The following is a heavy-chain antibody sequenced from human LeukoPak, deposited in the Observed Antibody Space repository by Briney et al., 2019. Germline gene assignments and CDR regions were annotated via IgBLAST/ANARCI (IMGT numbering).Heavy chain of an antibody. D-gene: IGHD6-19*01. J-gene: IGHJ5*02. CDR3: ARGGKTKQWLVRVGYNWFDP. CDR2: IYYSGST. Sequence: SETLSLTCTVSGGSISSYYWSWIRQPPGKGLEWIGSIYYSGSTYYNPSLKSRVTISVDTSKNQFSLKLSSVTAADTAVYYCARGGKTKQWLVRVGYNWFDPWGQGTLVTVSS. V-gene: IGHV4-39*07. CDR1: GGSISSYY.